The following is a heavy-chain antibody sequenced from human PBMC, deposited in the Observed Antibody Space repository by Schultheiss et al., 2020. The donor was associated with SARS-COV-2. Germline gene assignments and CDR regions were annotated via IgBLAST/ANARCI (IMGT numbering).Heavy chain of an antibody. CDR1: GFTFSSSW. Sequence: SLKISCAASGFTFSSSWMHWVCQAPEKGLEWVSGISWNSGSIGYADSVKGRFTISRDNAKNSLYLQMNSLRAEDTALYYCAKALYYYGMDVWGQGTTVTVSS. CDR2: ISWNSGSI. CDR3: AKALYYYGMDV. J-gene: IGHJ6*02. V-gene: IGHV3-9*01. D-gene: IGHD3-10*01.